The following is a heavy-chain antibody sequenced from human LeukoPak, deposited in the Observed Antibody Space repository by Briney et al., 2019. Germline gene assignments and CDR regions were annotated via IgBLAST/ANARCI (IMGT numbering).Heavy chain of an antibody. CDR1: GFTFSSYW. Sequence: PGGSLRLSCAASGFTFSSYWMSWVRQAPGKGLEWVANIKQDGSEKYYVDSVKGRFTIPRDNAKNPLYLQMNSLRAEDTAVYYCARDRGELRYFDWVPGYYYYYGMDVWGQGTTVTVSS. V-gene: IGHV3-7*01. J-gene: IGHJ6*02. CDR3: ARDRGELRYFDWVPGYYYYYGMDV. CDR2: IKQDGSEK. D-gene: IGHD3-9*01.